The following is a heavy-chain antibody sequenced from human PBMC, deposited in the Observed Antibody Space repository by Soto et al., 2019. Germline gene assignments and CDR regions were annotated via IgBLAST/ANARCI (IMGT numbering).Heavy chain of an antibody. J-gene: IGHJ6*02. V-gene: IGHV3-23*01. CDR2: IGESGTPT. CDR3: ARYIPGVRYYGMDV. D-gene: IGHD2-2*01. Sequence: GVSLRLSCAASGFTFSSYAMKWVRQAPGKGLEWVSLIGESGTPTYYADSVKGRFTISRDNSGNTLSLEMYSLRAEDTAVYYCARYIPGVRYYGMDVWGQGTTVTVSS. CDR1: GFTFSSYA.